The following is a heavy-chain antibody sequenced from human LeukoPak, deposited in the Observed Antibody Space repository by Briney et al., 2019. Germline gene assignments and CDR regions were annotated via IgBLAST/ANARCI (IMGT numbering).Heavy chain of an antibody. CDR1: GFTVSSNY. D-gene: IGHD2-15*01. J-gene: IGHJ4*02. V-gene: IGHV3-66*01. CDR2: IYSGGST. CDR3: ARVGYTDTWYSSPPFDY. Sequence: GGSLRLSCAVSGFTVSSNYMSWVRQAPGKGLEWVSIIYSGGSTYYADSVKGRFTIFRDNSKNILYLQMNSLRAEDTALYYCARVGYTDTWYSSPPFDYWGQGTLVTVSS.